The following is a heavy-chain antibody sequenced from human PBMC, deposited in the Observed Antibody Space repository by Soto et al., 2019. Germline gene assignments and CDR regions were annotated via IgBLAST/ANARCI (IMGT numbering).Heavy chain of an antibody. CDR3: SRDLGS. CDR1: GLTLIDNP. CDR2: TRNKANSYTT. Sequence: EVHLVESGGALFRLGGSLRFPGEAFGLTLIDNPRDGVGQAPGKGREWVGRTRNKANSYTTEYAASVKGRFTISRDDSKNSLYLQMNSLKTEDTAVYYCSRDLGSWGQGTLVTVSS. J-gene: IGHJ5*02. V-gene: IGHV3-72*01.